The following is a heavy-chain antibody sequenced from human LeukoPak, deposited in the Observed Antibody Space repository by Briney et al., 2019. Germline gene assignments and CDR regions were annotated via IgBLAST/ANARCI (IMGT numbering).Heavy chain of an antibody. CDR3: ARVPYYDFWSGYSQGLYYFDY. V-gene: IGHV4-34*01. CDR1: GGSFSGYY. CDR2: INHSGST. D-gene: IGHD3-3*01. Sequence: SETLSLTCAVYGGSFSGYYWSWIRQPPGKGLEWIGEINHSGSTNYNPSLKGRVTISVDTSKNQFSLKLSSVTAADTAVYYCARVPYYDFWSGYSQGLYYFDYWGQGTLVTVSS. J-gene: IGHJ4*02.